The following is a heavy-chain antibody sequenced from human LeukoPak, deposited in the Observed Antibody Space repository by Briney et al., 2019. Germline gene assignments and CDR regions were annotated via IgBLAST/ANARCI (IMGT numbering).Heavy chain of an antibody. Sequence: SQTLSLTCTVSGGSISSGSYYWSWIRQPPGKGLEWIGYIYYSGSTNYNPSLKSRVTISVDTSKNQFSLKLSSVTAADTAVYYCARAKYSSSSSLGWFDPWGQGTLVTVSS. V-gene: IGHV4-61*01. J-gene: IGHJ5*02. D-gene: IGHD6-13*01. CDR3: ARAKYSSSSSLGWFDP. CDR1: GGSISSGSYY. CDR2: IYYSGST.